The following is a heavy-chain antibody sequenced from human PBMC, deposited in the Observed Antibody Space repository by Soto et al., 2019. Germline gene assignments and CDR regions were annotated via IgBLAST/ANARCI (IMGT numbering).Heavy chain of an antibody. Sequence: GGSLRLSCAASGLTFSSYGMHWVRQAPGKGLEWVAVIWYDGSNKYYADSVKGRFTISRDNSKNTLYLQMNSLRAEDTAVYYCARDWGITTSILRYYGMDVWGQGTTVTVSS. CDR2: IWYDGSNK. D-gene: IGHD3-10*01. J-gene: IGHJ6*02. CDR3: ARDWGITTSILRYYGMDV. CDR1: GLTFSSYG. V-gene: IGHV3-33*01.